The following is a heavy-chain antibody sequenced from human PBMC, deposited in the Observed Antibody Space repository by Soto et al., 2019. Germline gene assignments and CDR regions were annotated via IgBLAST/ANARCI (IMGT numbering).Heavy chain of an antibody. Sequence: ASVKVSCKASGYTFTSYGISWVRQAPGQGLEWMGWISAYNGNTNYAQKLQGRVTMTTDTSTSTAYMGLRSLRSDDTAVYYCARSFIGIAAAGSDYWGQGTLVTVSS. J-gene: IGHJ4*02. V-gene: IGHV1-18*01. CDR3: ARSFIGIAAAGSDY. CDR2: ISAYNGNT. CDR1: GYTFTSYG. D-gene: IGHD6-13*01.